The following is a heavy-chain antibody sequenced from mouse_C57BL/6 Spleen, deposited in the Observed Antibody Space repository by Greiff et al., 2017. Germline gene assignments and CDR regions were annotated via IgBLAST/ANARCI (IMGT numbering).Heavy chain of an antibody. Sequence: EVKLVESGGGLVQPGGSLKLSCAASGFTFSDYYMYWVRQTPEKRLEWVAYISNGGGSTYYPDNVKGRFTISRDNAKNTLYLQMSRLKSEGTAMYYCARQDYYGSSTFDYWGQGTTLTVSS. V-gene: IGHV5-12*01. J-gene: IGHJ2*01. CDR1: GFTFSDYY. D-gene: IGHD1-1*01. CDR2: ISNGGGST. CDR3: ARQDYYGSSTFDY.